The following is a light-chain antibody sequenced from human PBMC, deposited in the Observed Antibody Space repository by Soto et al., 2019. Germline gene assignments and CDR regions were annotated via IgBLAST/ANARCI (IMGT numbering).Light chain of an antibody. CDR1: QNVDSY. V-gene: IGKV1-39*01. CDR3: QQTYRTPWT. Sequence: DIQMTQSPSSLSASVGDRVTITCRASQNVDSYLNWYQQRPGKAPNLLIHDASTLQSGVPSRFSGSCSGTDFALTINNLQPEDFGTIYCQQTYRTPWTFGQGTKVEIK. CDR2: DAS. J-gene: IGKJ1*01.